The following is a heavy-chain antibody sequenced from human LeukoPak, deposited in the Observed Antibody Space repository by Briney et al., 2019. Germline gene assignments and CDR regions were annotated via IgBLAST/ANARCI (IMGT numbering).Heavy chain of an antibody. CDR2: ISYDGSNK. D-gene: IGHD3-10*01. Sequence: GGSLRLSCAASGFTFSSYAMHWVRQAPGKGLEWVAVISYDGSNKYYADSVKGRFTISRDNSKNTLYLQMNSLRAEDTAVYYCARDTIDVFDIWGQGTMVTVSS. CDR1: GFTFSSYA. J-gene: IGHJ3*02. CDR3: ARDTIDVFDI. V-gene: IGHV3-30-3*01.